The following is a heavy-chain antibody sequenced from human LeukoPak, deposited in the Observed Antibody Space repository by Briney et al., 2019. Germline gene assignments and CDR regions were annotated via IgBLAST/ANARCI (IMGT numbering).Heavy chain of an antibody. CDR2: ISSSSSYI. D-gene: IGHD6-19*01. CDR1: GLTFSSYS. Sequence: PGGSLRLSCAASGLTFSSYSMNWVRQAPGKGLEWVSSISSSSSYIYYADSVKGRFIISRDNAKNSLYLQMNSLRAEDTAVYYCAREVGSGWLDYWGQGTLVTVSS. CDR3: AREVGSGWLDY. V-gene: IGHV3-21*01. J-gene: IGHJ4*02.